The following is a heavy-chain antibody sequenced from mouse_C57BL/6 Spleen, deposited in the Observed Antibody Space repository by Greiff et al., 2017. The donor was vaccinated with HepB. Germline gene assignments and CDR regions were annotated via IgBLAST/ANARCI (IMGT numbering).Heavy chain of an antibody. CDR1: GFNIKDDY. D-gene: IGHD2-4*01. CDR2: IDPENGDT. CDR3: FYDYAMDY. J-gene: IGHJ4*01. Sequence: EVQLQQSGAELVRPGASVKLSCTASGFNIKDDYMHWVKQRPEQGLEWIGWIDPENGDTEYASKFQGKATITADKSSNTAYLQLSSLTSEDTAVYYCFYDYAMDYWGQGTSVTVSS. V-gene: IGHV14-4*01.